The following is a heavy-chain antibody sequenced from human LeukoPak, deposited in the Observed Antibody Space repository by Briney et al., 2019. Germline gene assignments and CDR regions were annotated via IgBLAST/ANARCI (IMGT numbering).Heavy chain of an antibody. CDR1: GFTFSSYS. D-gene: IGHD2-15*01. Sequence: GGSLRLSCAASGFTFSSYSMNWDRQAPGKGLEWVSSISSSSSYIYYADSVKGRFTISRDNAKNSLYLQMNSLRAEDTAVYYCARATPTFFDYWGQGTLVTVSS. CDR2: ISSSSSYI. V-gene: IGHV3-21*01. CDR3: ARATPTFFDY. J-gene: IGHJ4*02.